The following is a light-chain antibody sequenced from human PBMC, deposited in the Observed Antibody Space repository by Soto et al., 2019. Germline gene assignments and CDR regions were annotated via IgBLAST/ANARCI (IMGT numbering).Light chain of an antibody. J-gene: IGKJ1*01. V-gene: IGKV1-27*01. CDR1: QGIEGS. Sequence: DIQMTQSPPSLSASVGDRVTITCRASQGIEGSLAWYQQKPGTAPKLLVYGTSTLQVGVPSRFSGSGWGTDFTLTISSVQPEDVATYYCQKYNKAPWKFGQGTKVDI. CDR2: GTS. CDR3: QKYNKAPWK.